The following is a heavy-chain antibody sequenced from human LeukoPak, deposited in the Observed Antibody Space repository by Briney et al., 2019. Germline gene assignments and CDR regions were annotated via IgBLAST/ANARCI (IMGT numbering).Heavy chain of an antibody. J-gene: IGHJ4*02. D-gene: IGHD6-13*01. CDR1: GFTFSSYW. CDR2: IKQDGSEK. Sequence: GGSLRLSCAASGFTFSSYWMSWVRQAPGRGLEWVANIKQDGSEKYYVDSVKGRFTISRGNAKNSLYMQMNSLRAEDTAVYYCGRSAAAGFFDYWGQGTLVTVSS. V-gene: IGHV3-7*03. CDR3: GRSAAAGFFDY.